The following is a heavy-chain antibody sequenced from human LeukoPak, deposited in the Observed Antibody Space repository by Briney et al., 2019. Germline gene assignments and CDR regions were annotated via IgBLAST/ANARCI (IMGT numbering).Heavy chain of an antibody. J-gene: IGHJ4*02. Sequence: SGGSLRPSCAAPGFTFSSYAMSWVRQAPGKGLEWVSAISGSGGSTYYADSVKGRFTISRDNSKNTLYLQMNSLRAEDTAVYYCASNPIYGDPPGVDYWGQGTLVTVSS. CDR2: ISGSGGST. CDR3: ASNPIYGDPPGVDY. V-gene: IGHV3-23*01. D-gene: IGHD4-17*01. CDR1: GFTFSSYA.